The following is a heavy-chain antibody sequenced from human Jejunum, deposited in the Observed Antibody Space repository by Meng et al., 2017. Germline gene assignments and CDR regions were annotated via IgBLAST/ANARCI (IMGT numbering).Heavy chain of an antibody. V-gene: IGHV3-15*04. CDR3: TTSGLSH. J-gene: IGHJ4*02. CDR1: GFTFSGAS. D-gene: IGHD2/OR15-2a*01. CDR2: IAPKTDRVTT. Sequence: GESLKISCAASGFTFSGASMSWLRQAPGKGLAWLGHIAPKTDRVTTVYSAPVKGRFTISRDESTNTLFLQLNTLKTDVTAVYYCTTSGLSHWGQGTLVTVSS.